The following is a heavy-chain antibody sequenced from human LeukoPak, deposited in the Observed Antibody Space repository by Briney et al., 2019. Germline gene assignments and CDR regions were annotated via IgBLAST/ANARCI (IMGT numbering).Heavy chain of an antibody. J-gene: IGHJ3*02. CDR3: ARVSATNAFDI. CDR2: ISSSSSYI. CDR1: GFTFSSYS. V-gene: IGHV3-21*01. D-gene: IGHD6-25*01. Sequence: GGSLRLSCAASGFTFSSYSMNRVRQAPGKGLEWVSSISSSSSYIYYADSVKGRFTISRDNAKNSLYLQMNSLRAEDTAVYYCARVSATNAFDIWGQGTMVTVSS.